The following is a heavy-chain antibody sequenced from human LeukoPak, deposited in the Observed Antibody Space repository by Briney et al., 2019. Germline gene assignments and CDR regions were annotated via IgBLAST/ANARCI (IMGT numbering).Heavy chain of an antibody. CDR3: ARHSGPGSYNWFDP. Sequence: PGGSLRLSFAASGFTFSSYAMSWVRQAPGKGLEWVSRINSDGSSTSYADSVKGRFTISRDNAKNTLYLQMNSLRAEDTAVYYCARHSGPGSYNWFDPWGQGTLVIVSS. V-gene: IGHV3-74*01. J-gene: IGHJ5*02. D-gene: IGHD3-10*01. CDR2: INSDGSST. CDR1: GFTFSSYA.